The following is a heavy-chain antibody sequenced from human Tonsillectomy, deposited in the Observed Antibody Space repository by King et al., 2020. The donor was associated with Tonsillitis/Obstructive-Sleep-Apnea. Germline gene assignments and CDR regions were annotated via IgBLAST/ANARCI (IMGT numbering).Heavy chain of an antibody. CDR3: ARATNSGDPYNWFDP. D-gene: IGHD4-17*01. CDR1: GGSISRYY. Sequence: VQLQESGPGLVKPSETLSLTCTVSGGSISRYYWSWIRQPPGKGLEWVGYIYYSGSTNYNPSLKSRVTISVDTSKNQFSLKLSSVTAADTAMYYCARATNSGDPYNWFDPWGQGTLVTVSS. J-gene: IGHJ5*02. V-gene: IGHV4-59*01. CDR2: IYYSGST.